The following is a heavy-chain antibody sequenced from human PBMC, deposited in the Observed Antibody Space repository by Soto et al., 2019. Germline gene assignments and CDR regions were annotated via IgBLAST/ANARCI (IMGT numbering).Heavy chain of an antibody. CDR2: IIPIFGTA. CDR3: ARDGSGSYYHYYYGMDV. V-gene: IGHV1-69*13. J-gene: IGHJ6*02. CDR1: GGTFSSYA. D-gene: IGHD3-10*01. Sequence: SVKVSCKASGGTFSSYAISWVRQAPGQGLEWMGGIIPIFGTANYAQKFQGRVTITADESTSTAYMELSSLRSEDTAVYYCARDGSGSYYHYYYGMDVWGQGTTVTVSS.